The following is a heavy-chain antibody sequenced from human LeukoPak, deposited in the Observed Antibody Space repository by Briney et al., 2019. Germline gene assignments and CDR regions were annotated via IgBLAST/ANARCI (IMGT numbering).Heavy chain of an antibody. D-gene: IGHD4-23*01. CDR2: ISAYNGNT. CDR1: GYTFTNYG. CDR3: ARYGGFDY. Sequence: ASVKVSCKTSGYTFTNYGITWVRQAPGQGLEWMGWISAYNGNTNCAQKFQGRVTMTTDTSTSTAYMELRSLRSDDTAVCYCARYGGFDYWGQGTLVTVSS. J-gene: IGHJ4*02. V-gene: IGHV1-18*01.